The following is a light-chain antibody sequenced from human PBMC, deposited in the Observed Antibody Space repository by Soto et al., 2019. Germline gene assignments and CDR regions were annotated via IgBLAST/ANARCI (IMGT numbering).Light chain of an antibody. CDR3: QQYNSYSVT. CDR1: QSISSW. CDR2: DAS. Sequence: IQMTQSPSTLSASVGDRVTITCRASQSISSWLAWYQQKPGKAPKLLIYDASSLESGVPSRFSGSGSGTEFTLTISSLQPDDFATYYCQQYNSYSVTFGQGPKVDI. J-gene: IGKJ1*01. V-gene: IGKV1-5*01.